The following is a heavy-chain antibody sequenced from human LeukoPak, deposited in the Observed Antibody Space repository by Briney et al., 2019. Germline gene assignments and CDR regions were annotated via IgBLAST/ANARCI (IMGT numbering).Heavy chain of an antibody. J-gene: IGHJ6*03. D-gene: IGHD3/OR15-3a*01. CDR1: GGSISSSSYY. Sequence: SETLSLTCTVSGGSISSSSYYWGWIRQPPGKGLEWIGEINHSASTNYNPSLKSRVTIPVDTSKNQFSLKLSSVTAADTAVYYCARVRFWTDSYSNYYYYYYMDVWGKGTTVTVSS. V-gene: IGHV4-39*07. CDR2: INHSAST. CDR3: ARVRFWTDSYSNYYYYYYMDV.